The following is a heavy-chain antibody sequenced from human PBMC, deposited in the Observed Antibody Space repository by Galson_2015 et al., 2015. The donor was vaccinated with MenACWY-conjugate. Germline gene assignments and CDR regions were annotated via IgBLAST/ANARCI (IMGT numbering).Heavy chain of an antibody. CDR3: TRHINSSGIFDY. D-gene: IGHD6-19*01. V-gene: IGHV3-73*01. Sequence: SLRLSCAASGFTFSGSTMHWVRQASGKGLEWVGRIRTKINNYATEYAASVKGRFTISRDDSKNTAYLQMNSLETEDTAIYYCTRHINSSGIFDYWGQGTLVTVSS. J-gene: IGHJ4*02. CDR2: IRTKINNYAT. CDR1: GFTFSGST.